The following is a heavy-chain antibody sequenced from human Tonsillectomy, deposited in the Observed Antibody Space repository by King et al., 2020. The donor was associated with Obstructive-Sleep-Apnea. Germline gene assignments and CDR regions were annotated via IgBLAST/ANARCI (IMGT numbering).Heavy chain of an antibody. V-gene: IGHV3-30*18. CDR2: ISYDGINK. CDR1: GFTFSSYG. Sequence: VQLVESGGGVVQPGRSLRLSCAASGFTFSSYGMHWVRQAPGKGLEWVAVISYDGINKYYADSVKGRFTISRDNSKNTRYLQMNSLRAEDTAVYYCAKPPAYAFDIWGQGTMVTVSS. D-gene: IGHD6-25*01. CDR3: AKPPAYAFDI. J-gene: IGHJ3*02.